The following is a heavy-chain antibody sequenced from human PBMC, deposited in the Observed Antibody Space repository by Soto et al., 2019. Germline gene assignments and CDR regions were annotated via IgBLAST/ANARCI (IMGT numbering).Heavy chain of an antibody. V-gene: IGHV3-23*01. D-gene: IGHD2-15*01. CDR3: AKDGILGYCSGGSCVGMDV. CDR2: ISGSGVST. J-gene: IGHJ6*02. Sequence: GGSLRLSCAASGFTFSSYAMSWVRQAGWRGLEWVSSISGSGVSTYYADSVKGRFTISRDNSKNTLYLQMNSLRAEDTAVYYCAKDGILGYCSGGSCVGMDVWGQGTTVTVSS. CDR1: GFTFSSYA.